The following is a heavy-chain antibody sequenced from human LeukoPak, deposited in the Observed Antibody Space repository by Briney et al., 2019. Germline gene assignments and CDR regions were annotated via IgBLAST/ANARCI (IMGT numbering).Heavy chain of an antibody. CDR3: AKVVVYYYDSSGYDC. Sequence: GGSLRLSCAASGFTFSRYWMSWVRQVPRKGLEWVSGISGSGGSTYYADSVKGRFTISRDNSKNTLFLQMNSLRGEDTAVYYCAKVVVYYYDSSGYDCWGQGTLVTVSS. CDR1: GFTFSRYW. J-gene: IGHJ4*02. D-gene: IGHD3-22*01. V-gene: IGHV3-23*01. CDR2: ISGSGGST.